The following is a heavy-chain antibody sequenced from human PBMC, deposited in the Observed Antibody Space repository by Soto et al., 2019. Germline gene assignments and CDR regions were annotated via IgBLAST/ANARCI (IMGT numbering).Heavy chain of an antibody. D-gene: IGHD3-3*01. CDR3: ARGPEAGYDFWSGYYDHDYYGMDV. J-gene: IGHJ6*02. V-gene: IGHV1-8*02. CDR1: GYTFTSYD. Sequence: ASVKVSCKASGYTFTSYDINWVRQATGQGLEWMGWMNPNSGNTGYAQKFQGRVTMTRNTSISTAYMELSSLRSEDTAVYYCARGPEAGYDFWSGYYDHDYYGMDVWGQGTTVTVSS. CDR2: MNPNSGNT.